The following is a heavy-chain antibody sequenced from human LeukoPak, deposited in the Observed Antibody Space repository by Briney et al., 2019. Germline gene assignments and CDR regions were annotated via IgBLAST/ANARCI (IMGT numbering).Heavy chain of an antibody. Sequence: SETLSLTCAVSGDSISSGDYSWSWIRQPSGKGLEWTGYIFHSGSSYYNPSLKSRVTISVDRSKNQFSLRLTSVTAADTAVYYCARELWFVNAPGSWFDPWGQGTLVTVSS. CDR1: GDSISSGDYS. D-gene: IGHD3-10*01. CDR3: ARELWFVNAPGSWFDP. CDR2: IFHSGSS. V-gene: IGHV4-30-2*01. J-gene: IGHJ5*02.